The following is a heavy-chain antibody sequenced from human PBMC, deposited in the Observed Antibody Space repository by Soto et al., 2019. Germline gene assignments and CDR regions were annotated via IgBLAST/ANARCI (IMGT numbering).Heavy chain of an antibody. Sequence: SETLSLPCTVSGDSISSTYWSWVRQPAGRGLEWIGRIYSSGSNNYNPSPESRVAMSVDTSKNQFSLTLRSVTAADTAVYFCARGYESGYTFGHDLWGQGTLVTVSS. V-gene: IGHV4-4*07. D-gene: IGHD3-3*01. CDR1: GDSISSTY. CDR3: ARGYESGYTFGHDL. CDR2: IYSSGSN. J-gene: IGHJ5*02.